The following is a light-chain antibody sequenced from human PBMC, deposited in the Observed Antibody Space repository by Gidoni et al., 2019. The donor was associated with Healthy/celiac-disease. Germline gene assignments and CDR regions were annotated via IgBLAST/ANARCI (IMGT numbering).Light chain of an antibody. V-gene: IGKV1-5*01. CDR1: HSISSL. CDR3: QRYNTYPYT. Sequence: DTQMTQSPSTLFASVGDRVTTTCRASHSISSLLAWYQQKPGKAPKLMTYEASSLESGAPTRFSGSAAGTVFTLTISRLPPDDFATYYYQRYNTYPYTFXQXTKLEIK. J-gene: IGKJ2*01. CDR2: EAS.